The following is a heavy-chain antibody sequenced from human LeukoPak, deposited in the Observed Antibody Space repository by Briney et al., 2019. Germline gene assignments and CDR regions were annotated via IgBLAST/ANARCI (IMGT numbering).Heavy chain of an antibody. CDR2: INHSGST. V-gene: IGHV4-34*01. Sequence: PSETLSLTCAVYVGSFSGYYWSWIRQPPGKGLEWIGEINHSGSTNYNPSLKSRVTISVDTSKNQFSLKLSSVTAADTAVYYCARGWEDPYASSGYYFFRAFDIWGQRTMVTVSS. CDR1: VGSFSGYY. CDR3: ARGWEDPYASSGYYFFRAFDI. D-gene: IGHD3-22*01. J-gene: IGHJ3*02.